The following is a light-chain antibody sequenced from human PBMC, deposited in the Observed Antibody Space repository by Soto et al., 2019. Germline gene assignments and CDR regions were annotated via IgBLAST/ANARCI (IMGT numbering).Light chain of an antibody. J-gene: IGKJ2*01. Sequence: EIVMTQSPATLSVSPGERATLSSRASQSVNSNLAWYQQKPGQAPSLLIYGASTRATGVPARFSGSGSGTEFTLTISSLQSEDFAVYYCQQYNKWPPYTFGQGTKLEI. CDR2: GAS. CDR1: QSVNSN. CDR3: QQYNKWPPYT. V-gene: IGKV3-15*01.